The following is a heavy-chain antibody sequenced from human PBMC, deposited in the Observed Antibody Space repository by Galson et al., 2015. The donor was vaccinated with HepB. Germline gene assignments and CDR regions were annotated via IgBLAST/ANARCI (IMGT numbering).Heavy chain of an antibody. CDR1: GFTFSNAW. V-gene: IGHV3-15*01. CDR3: TTYETGTHYYYYYMDV. CDR2: IKSKTDGGTT. D-gene: IGHD1-1*01. J-gene: IGHJ6*03. Sequence: SLRLSCAASGFTFSNAWMSWVRQAPGKGLEWVGRIKSKTDGGTTDYAAPVKGRFTISRDDSKNTLYLQMNSLKTEDTAVYYCTTYETGTHYYYYYMDVWGKGATVTVSS.